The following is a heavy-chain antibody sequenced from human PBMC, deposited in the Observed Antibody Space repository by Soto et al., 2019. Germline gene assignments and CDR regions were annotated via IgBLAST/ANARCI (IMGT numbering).Heavy chain of an antibody. J-gene: IGHJ6*03. CDR2: ISSSSSTI. Sequence: GGSLRLSCAASGFTFSSYSMNWVRQAPGKGLEWVSYISSSSSTIYYADSVKGRFTISRDNAKNSLYLQMNSLRAEDTAVYYGARDANRGPKDIVVVSHYYYYMDVWGKGTTVTVSS. V-gene: IGHV3-48*01. CDR1: GFTFSSYS. CDR3: ARDANRGPKDIVVVSHYYYYMDV. D-gene: IGHD2-2*01.